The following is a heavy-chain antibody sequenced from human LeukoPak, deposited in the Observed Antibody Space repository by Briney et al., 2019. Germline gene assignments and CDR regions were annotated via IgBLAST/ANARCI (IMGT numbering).Heavy chain of an antibody. CDR3: VRHDWGPGYNFEY. Sequence: QPGGSLRLSCAASGFTLSNHWMHWVRQAPGKGLVWVSHIESDGTSTSYADSVMGRFTISRDNAKNTLYLQMNSLRGEDTAVYYCVRHDWGPGYNFEYWGQGTLVTVSS. V-gene: IGHV3-74*01. J-gene: IGHJ4*02. CDR1: GFTLSNHW. CDR2: IESDGTST. D-gene: IGHD5-24*01.